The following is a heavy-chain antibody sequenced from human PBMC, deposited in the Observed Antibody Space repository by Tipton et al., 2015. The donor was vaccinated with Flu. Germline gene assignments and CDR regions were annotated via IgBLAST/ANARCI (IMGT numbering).Heavy chain of an antibody. CDR3: ARDGGFDY. CDR1: GFILSNFW. Sequence: GSLRLSCAASGFILSNFWMSWVRQAPGKGLEWVANINQGGSEKYSVDSVKGRFTITRDNANNSLYLQMNSLRDEDTAVYYCARDGGFDYWGQGTLVTVSS. D-gene: IGHD2-15*01. V-gene: IGHV3-7*01. CDR2: INQGGSEK. J-gene: IGHJ4*02.